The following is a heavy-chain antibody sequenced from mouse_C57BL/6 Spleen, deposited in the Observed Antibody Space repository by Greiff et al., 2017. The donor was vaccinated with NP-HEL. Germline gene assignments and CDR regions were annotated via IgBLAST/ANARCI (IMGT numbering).Heavy chain of an antibody. Sequence: EVQGVESGGGLVQPKGSLKLSCAASGFSFNTYAMNWVRQAPGKGLEWVARIRSKSNNYATYYADSVKDRFTISRDDSESMLYLQMNNLKTEDTAMYYCVRQGGGFDVWGTGTTVTVSS. CDR1: GFSFNTYA. CDR3: VRQGGGFDV. V-gene: IGHV10-1*01. J-gene: IGHJ1*03. CDR2: IRSKSNNYAT.